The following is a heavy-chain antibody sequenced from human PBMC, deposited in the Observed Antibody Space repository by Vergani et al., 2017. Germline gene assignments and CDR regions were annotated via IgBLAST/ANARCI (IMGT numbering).Heavy chain of an antibody. Sequence: EVQLVESGGGLVQPGGSLRLSCAASGFPLSNAWIHWVRQGPGKGLEWVSRVGFDGSDTVYADSVKGRFTTSKDSAMNTVHLQMTNVRAEDTAVYFCARDGAGTIDFDYWGPGILVTVSS. J-gene: IGHJ4*02. CDR3: ARDGAGTIDFDY. CDR1: GFPLSNAW. D-gene: IGHD1-26*01. V-gene: IGHV3-74*01. CDR2: VGFDGSDT.